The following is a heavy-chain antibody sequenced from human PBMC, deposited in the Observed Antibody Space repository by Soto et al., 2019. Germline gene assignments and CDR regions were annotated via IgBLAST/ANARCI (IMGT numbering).Heavy chain of an antibody. J-gene: IGHJ4*02. V-gene: IGHV3-23*01. Sequence: GGSLRLSCAASGFTFSSYAMSWVRQAPGKGLEWVSAISGSGGSTYYADSVKGRFTISRDNSKNTLYLQMNSLRAEDTAVYYCAKDLWHMTTVTHFDYWGQGTLVTVSS. CDR3: AKDLWHMTTVTHFDY. CDR1: GFTFSSYA. CDR2: ISGSGGST. D-gene: IGHD4-17*01.